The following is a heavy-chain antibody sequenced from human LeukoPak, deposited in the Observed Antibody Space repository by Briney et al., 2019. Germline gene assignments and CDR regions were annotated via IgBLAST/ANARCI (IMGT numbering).Heavy chain of an antibody. CDR3: ARDANHYYFDY. J-gene: IGHJ4*02. CDR1: GYTFTGYY. D-gene: IGHD1-14*01. Sequence: ASVKVSCKASGYTFTGYYIHWVRQAPGQGLEWVGWINPDSAGTDYAQKFQGRVTMTRDTSISTAYMELSGLTSDDTAVYYCARDANHYYFDYWGPGTLVTVSS. V-gene: IGHV1-2*02. CDR2: INPDSAGT.